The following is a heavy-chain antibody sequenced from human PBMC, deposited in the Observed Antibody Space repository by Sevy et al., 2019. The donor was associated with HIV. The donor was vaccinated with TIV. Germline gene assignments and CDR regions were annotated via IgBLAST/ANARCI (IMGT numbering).Heavy chain of an antibody. CDR2: VSYDGSTK. CDR1: GFTFSNYG. V-gene: IGHV3-30*18. CDR3: AKGSKATDSAFDL. D-gene: IGHD1-26*01. J-gene: IGHJ3*01. Sequence: GGSLRLSCAASGFTFSNYGMHWVRQAPGKGLEWVAVVSYDGSTKYYADFVKGRFTISRDNSKNTGYLQMNTLRTEDTAVFYCAKGSKATDSAFDLWGQGTMVTVSS.